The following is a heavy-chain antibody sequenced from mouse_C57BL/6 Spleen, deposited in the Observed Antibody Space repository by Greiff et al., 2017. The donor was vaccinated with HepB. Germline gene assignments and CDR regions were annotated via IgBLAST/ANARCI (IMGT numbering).Heavy chain of an antibody. CDR3: ANAYYSNGGFAY. Sequence: QVQLQQPGAELVMPGASVKLSCKASGYTFTSYWMHWVKQRPGQGLEWIGEIDPSDSYTNYNQKFKGKSTLTVDKSSSTAYMQLSSLTSEDSAVYYCANAYYSNGGFAYWGQGTLVTVSA. CDR1: GYTFTSYW. V-gene: IGHV1-69*01. J-gene: IGHJ3*01. D-gene: IGHD2-5*01. CDR2: IDPSDSYT.